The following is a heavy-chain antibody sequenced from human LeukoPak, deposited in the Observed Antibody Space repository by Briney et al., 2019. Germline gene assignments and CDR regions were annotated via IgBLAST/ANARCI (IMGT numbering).Heavy chain of an antibody. J-gene: IGHJ5*02. CDR1: GYSISSGYF. CDR3: ARGLRVTMIVVVIDRWFDP. Sequence: SETLSLTCTVSGYSISSGYFWGWIRQPPGKELEWIGTIYNSGSTYYNASLESRVTISVDTSKNQFSLKLSSVTAADTAVYYCARGLRVTMIVVVIDRWFDPWGQGTLVTVSS. D-gene: IGHD3-22*01. V-gene: IGHV4-38-2*02. CDR2: IYNSGST.